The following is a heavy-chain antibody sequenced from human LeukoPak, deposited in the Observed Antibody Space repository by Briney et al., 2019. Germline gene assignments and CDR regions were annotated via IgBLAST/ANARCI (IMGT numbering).Heavy chain of an antibody. V-gene: IGHV3-53*01. Sequence: GGSLRLSCAASGFIVSRTYMTWVRQAPGKGLEWVSVIYTGGRTYYADSVKGRFTISRNNAKNSLYLQMNSLRAEDTAVYYCARENYPGSQDALDIWGQGTMVTVSS. CDR2: IYTGGRT. CDR3: ARENYPGSQDALDI. CDR1: GFIVSRTY. D-gene: IGHD1-26*01. J-gene: IGHJ3*02.